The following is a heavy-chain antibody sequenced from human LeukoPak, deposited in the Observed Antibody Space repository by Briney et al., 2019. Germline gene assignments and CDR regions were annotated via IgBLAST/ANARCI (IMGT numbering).Heavy chain of an antibody. D-gene: IGHD1-26*01. CDR3: ARVSRLGSRYFQH. J-gene: IGHJ1*01. CDR1: GYSISSGYF. V-gene: IGHV4-38-2*02. Sequence: SETLSLTCTVSGYSISSGYFWGWMRQPPGKGLEWIGSIYQSETAHYNPSLKSRVTISVDTSKNQFSLKLMGSLTAADTAVYYCARVSRLGSRYFQHWGQGTLVTVSS. CDR2: IYQSETA.